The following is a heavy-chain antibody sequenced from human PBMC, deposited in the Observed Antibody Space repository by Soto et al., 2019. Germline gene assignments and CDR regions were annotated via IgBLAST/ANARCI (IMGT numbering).Heavy chain of an antibody. D-gene: IGHD3-22*01. CDR1: GYTFTTYD. Sequence: QVQLVQSGAEVRKPGASVKVSCKASGYTFTTYDINWVRQATGQGLEWMGWMNPNSGNTVYAQKFQGRVTMTRNTSINTDYMELTSLTSDDTAVYYCARYHYYYCMDVWGQGTTVTVSS. V-gene: IGHV1-8*01. J-gene: IGHJ6*02. CDR2: MNPNSGNT. CDR3: ARYHYYYCMDV.